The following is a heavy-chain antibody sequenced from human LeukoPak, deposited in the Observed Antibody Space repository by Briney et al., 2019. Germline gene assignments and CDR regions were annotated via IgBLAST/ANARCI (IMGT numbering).Heavy chain of an antibody. Sequence: GGSLRLSCAASGFTFSSYAMSWVRQAPGKGLEWVSAISGSGGSTYFADSVKGRFTISRDNSKNTLYLQMNSLRAEDTAVYYCAKIEEGGATSPPFDYWGQGTLVTVSS. V-gene: IGHV3-23*01. CDR2: ISGSGGST. D-gene: IGHD1-26*01. CDR1: GFTFSSYA. J-gene: IGHJ4*02. CDR3: AKIEEGGATSPPFDY.